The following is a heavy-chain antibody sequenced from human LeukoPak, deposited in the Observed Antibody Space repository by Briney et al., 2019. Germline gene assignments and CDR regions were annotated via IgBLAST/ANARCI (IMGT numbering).Heavy chain of an antibody. V-gene: IGHV4-59*01. CDR1: GGSISSYY. CDR2: IYYSGST. Sequence: SETLSLTCTVSGGSISSYYWSWIRQPPGKGLEWIGYIYYSGSTNYNPSLKSRVTISVDTSKNQFSLKLSSVTAADTAVYYCARKANGIAVAANWGQETLVTVSS. J-gene: IGHJ4*02. CDR3: ARKANGIAVAAN. D-gene: IGHD6-19*01.